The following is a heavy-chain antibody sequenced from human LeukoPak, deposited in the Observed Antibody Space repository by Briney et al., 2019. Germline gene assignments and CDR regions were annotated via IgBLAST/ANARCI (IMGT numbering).Heavy chain of an antibody. V-gene: IGHV1-69*13. Sequence: SVKVSCEASGGTFSSYAISWVRQAPVQGLEWMGGIIPIFGTANYAQKFQGRVTITADESTSTAYMELSSLRSEDTTVYYCARGAAIFGVVMYYYYMDVWGKGTTVTVSS. CDR3: ARGAAIFGVVMYYYYMDV. D-gene: IGHD3-3*01. CDR2: IIPIFGTA. J-gene: IGHJ6*03. CDR1: GGTFSSYA.